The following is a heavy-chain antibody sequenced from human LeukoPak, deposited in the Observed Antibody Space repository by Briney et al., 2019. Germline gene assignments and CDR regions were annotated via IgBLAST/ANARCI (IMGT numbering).Heavy chain of an antibody. J-gene: IGHJ3*02. CDR1: GGSNSSGGYY. Sequence: SETLSLTCTVSGGSNSSGGYYWSWIRQHPGKGLEWIGYIYDSGSTYYNPSLKSRVTISVDTSKNQFSLKLSSVTAADTAVYYCARDLRFGSDAFDIWGQGTMVTVSS. V-gene: IGHV4-31*03. CDR2: IYDSGST. D-gene: IGHD3-10*01. CDR3: ARDLRFGSDAFDI.